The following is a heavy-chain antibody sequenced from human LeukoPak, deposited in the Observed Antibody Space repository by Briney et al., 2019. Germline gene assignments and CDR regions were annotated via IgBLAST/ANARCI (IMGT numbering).Heavy chain of an antibody. CDR2: ISSSGFTI. CDR3: ARVLYGDYSPFDS. CDR1: GFTFSDYY. J-gene: IGHJ4*02. Sequence: GGSLRLSCAASGFTFSDYYMSWIRQSPGRGLEWVSYISSSGFTIFYADSVMGRFTISKDNARNSLYLQMNSLRAEDTAVYYCARVLYGDYSPFDSWGQGTLVTVSS. V-gene: IGHV3-11*01. D-gene: IGHD4-17*01.